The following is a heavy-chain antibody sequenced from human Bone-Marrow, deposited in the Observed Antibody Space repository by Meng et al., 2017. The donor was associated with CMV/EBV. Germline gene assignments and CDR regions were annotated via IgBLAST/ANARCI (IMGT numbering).Heavy chain of an antibody. J-gene: IGHJ4*02. Sequence: MTLKESGPGLVKPTQTLTLTCTFSGFSFSTSGVGVGWIRQPPGKALEWLALIYWDDYPRYRPSLTRRLTITKDTSKNQVVLTMTNMDPVDTATYYCAHITPRPGWIAYWGQGTLVTVSS. V-gene: IGHV2-5*02. CDR1: GFSFSTSGVG. CDR3: AHITPRPGWIAY. CDR2: IYWDDYP. D-gene: IGHD6-6*01.